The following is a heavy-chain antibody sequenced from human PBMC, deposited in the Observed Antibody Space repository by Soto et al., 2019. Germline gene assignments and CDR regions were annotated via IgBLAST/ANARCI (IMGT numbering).Heavy chain of an antibody. Sequence: GASVKVSCKASGFIFTSSAVQWMRQARGQRLEWIGGIVVGSGKTKYAQKFQERVTITRDMSTSTAHMKLRSLRSEDTAVCYGAADGDWNYATYHSYSRDAGAQGTRFTVSS. D-gene: IGHD1-7*01. CDR1: GFIFTSSA. CDR3: AADGDWNYATYHSYSRDA. CDR2: IVVGSGKT. J-gene: IGHJ6*02. V-gene: IGHV1-58*01.